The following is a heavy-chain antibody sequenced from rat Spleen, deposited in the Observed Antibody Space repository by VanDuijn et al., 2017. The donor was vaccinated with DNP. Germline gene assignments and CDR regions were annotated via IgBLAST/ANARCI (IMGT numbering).Heavy chain of an antibody. CDR2: ISTSGSNT. D-gene: IGHD4-3*01. CDR3: ARWYNSGYYFDY. CDR1: GFTFSNYG. Sequence: EVQLVESGGGLVQPGRSLKLSCAASGFTFSNYGMAWVRQAPKKGLEWVATISTSGSNTYYRDSVKGRFTVSRDNAKTTLYLQMDSLRSEDMATYYCARWYNSGYYFDYWGQGVMVTVSS. J-gene: IGHJ2*01. V-gene: IGHV5S13*01.